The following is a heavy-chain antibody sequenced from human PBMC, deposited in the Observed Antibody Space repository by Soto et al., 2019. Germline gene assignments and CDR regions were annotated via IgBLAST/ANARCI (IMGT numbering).Heavy chain of an antibody. CDR2: ISYDGSNK. CDR1: GFTLSSYG. J-gene: IGHJ4*02. CDR3: VKDPHDYGDYHFFFDF. V-gene: IGHV3-30*18. Sequence: PGGSLRLSCAASGFTLSSYGMHWVRQAPGKGLEWVAVISYDGSNKYYADSVKGRFTISRDNSKNTLYLQMNSLRAEDTAVYYCVKDPHDYGDYHFFFDFWGQGTLVTVSS. D-gene: IGHD4-17*01.